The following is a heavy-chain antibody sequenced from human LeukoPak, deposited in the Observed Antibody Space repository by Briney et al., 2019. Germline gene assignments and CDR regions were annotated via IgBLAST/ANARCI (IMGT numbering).Heavy chain of an antibody. CDR2: IYHSGRT. CDR1: GGSISSSSYY. D-gene: IGHD6-19*01. Sequence: SETLSLTCTVSGGSISSSSYYWGWIRQPPGKGLEWIGSIYHSGRTYYNPSLKSRVTISVDTSKNQFSLKLTSVTAADTAVYYCATEVGQWLVRTWGQGTLVTVSS. V-gene: IGHV4-39*07. J-gene: IGHJ4*02. CDR3: ATEVGQWLVRT.